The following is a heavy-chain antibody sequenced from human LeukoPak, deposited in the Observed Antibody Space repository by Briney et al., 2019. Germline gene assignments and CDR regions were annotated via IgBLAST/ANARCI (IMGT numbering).Heavy chain of an antibody. CDR1: GGSISGYY. D-gene: IGHD3-22*01. Sequence: SETLSLTCTVSGGSISGYYWTWIRQPAGKGLEWVGRIYTSGSTNYNPSLKSRVTMSVDTSKNQFSLKLSSVTAADTAVYYCAREMSDSSGYYCTFDYWGQGTLVTVSS. J-gene: IGHJ4*02. CDR2: IYTSGST. V-gene: IGHV4-4*07. CDR3: AREMSDSSGYYCTFDY.